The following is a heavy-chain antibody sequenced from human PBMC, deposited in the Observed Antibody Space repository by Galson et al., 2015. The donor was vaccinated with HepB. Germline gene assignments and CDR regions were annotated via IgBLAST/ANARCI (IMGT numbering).Heavy chain of an antibody. D-gene: IGHD4-11*01. CDR1: GFTFSNYG. CDR2: IWYDGSNE. Sequence: SLRLSCAVSGFTFSNYGMHWVRQAPGRGLEWVAVIWYDGSNEYYADSVKGRFTISRDNSKNTLYLQMNSLRAEDTAVYYCAKPYDYSNHGEVYFDYWGQGTLVTVSS. CDR3: AKPYDYSNHGEVYFDY. J-gene: IGHJ4*02. V-gene: IGHV3-33*06.